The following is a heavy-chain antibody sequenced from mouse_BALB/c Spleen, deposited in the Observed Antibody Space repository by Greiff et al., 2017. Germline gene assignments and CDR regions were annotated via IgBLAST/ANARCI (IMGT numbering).Heavy chain of an antibody. CDR1: GYTFTSYW. CDR3: ARLGFDV. CDR2: INPSTGYT. Sequence: VQLQQSGAELAKPGASVKMSCKASGYTFTSYWMHLVKQRPGQGLEWIGYINPSTGYTEYNQKFKDKATLTADKSSSTAYMQLSSLTSEDSAVYYCARLGFDVWGAGTTVTVSS. V-gene: IGHV1-7*01. J-gene: IGHJ1*01.